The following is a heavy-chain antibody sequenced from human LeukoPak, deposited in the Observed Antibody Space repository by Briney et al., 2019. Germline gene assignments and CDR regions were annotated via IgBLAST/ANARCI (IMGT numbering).Heavy chain of an antibody. J-gene: IGHJ4*02. Sequence: GGSLRLSCAASGFTFSSYSMNWVRQAPGKGLEWVSSISSSSSYIYYADSVKGRFTISRDNAKNSLYLQMNSLRAEDTAVYYCARDYCSSTSCLFDYWGREPWSPSPQ. D-gene: IGHD2-2*01. CDR1: GFTFSSYS. CDR2: ISSSSSYI. V-gene: IGHV3-21*01. CDR3: ARDYCSSTSCLFDY.